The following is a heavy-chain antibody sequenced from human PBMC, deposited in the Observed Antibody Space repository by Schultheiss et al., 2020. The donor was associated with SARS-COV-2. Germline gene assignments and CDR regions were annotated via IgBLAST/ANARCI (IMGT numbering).Heavy chain of an antibody. CDR2: INAGNGNT. D-gene: IGHD2-2*02. V-gene: IGHV1-3*01. CDR3: ARCGYCSSTSCYTRGYNWFDP. Sequence: ASVKVSCKASGYTFTSYAMHWVRQAPGQRLEWMGWINAGNGNTNYAQKLQGRVTMTTDTSTSTAYMELSSLRSEDMVVYYCARCGYCSSTSCYTRGYNWFDPWGQGTLVTVSS. J-gene: IGHJ5*02. CDR1: GYTFTSYA.